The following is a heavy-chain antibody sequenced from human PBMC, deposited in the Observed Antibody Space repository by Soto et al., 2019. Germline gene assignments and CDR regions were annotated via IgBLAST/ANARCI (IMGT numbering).Heavy chain of an antibody. CDR2: IIPIFGTA. Sequence: SVKVSCKASGGTFSSYAISWVRQAPGQGLEWMGGIIPIFGTANYAQKFQGRVTITADESTSTAYMELSSLRSEDTAVYYCARDSGLYSSSSGLGYWGQGTLVTVSS. CDR1: GGTFSSYA. J-gene: IGHJ4*02. D-gene: IGHD6-6*01. V-gene: IGHV1-69*13. CDR3: ARDSGLYSSSSGLGY.